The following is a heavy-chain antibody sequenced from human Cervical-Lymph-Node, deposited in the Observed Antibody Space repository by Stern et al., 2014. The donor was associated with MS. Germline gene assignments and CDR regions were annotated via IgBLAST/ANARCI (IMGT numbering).Heavy chain of an antibody. Sequence: VHLVESGAEVKKPGASVKGSCKASGYTFTDHYMHWVRQAAGQGLEWMGWIDPNSGGTNYAQKFQGRVTMTRDTSISTAYMELSRLRSDDTAVYYCARGTLADPWGQGTLVTVSS. V-gene: IGHV1-2*02. CDR1: GYTFTDHY. J-gene: IGHJ5*02. CDR2: IDPNSGGT. CDR3: ARGTLADP. D-gene: IGHD3-10*01.